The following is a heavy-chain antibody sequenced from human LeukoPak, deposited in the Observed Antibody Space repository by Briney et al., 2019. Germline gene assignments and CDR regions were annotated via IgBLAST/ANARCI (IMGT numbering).Heavy chain of an antibody. CDR2: IYYSGST. J-gene: IGHJ3*01. V-gene: IGHV4-61*05. CDR3: ARSYSSGWYRS. D-gene: IGHD6-19*01. Sequence: SETLSLTCTVSGDSIDSSSFYWGWVRRSPGRGLEWIGYIYYSGSTNYNPSLKSRVTISVDTSKNQFSLKLSSVTAADTAVYYCARSYSSGWYRSWGQGTMVTVSS. CDR1: GDSIDSSSFY.